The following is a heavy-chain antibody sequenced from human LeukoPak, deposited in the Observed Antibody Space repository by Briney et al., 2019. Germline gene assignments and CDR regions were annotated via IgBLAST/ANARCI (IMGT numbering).Heavy chain of an antibody. D-gene: IGHD3-22*01. CDR2: IRYDGSNK. J-gene: IGHJ4*02. V-gene: IGHV3-30*02. CDR3: AKAGQPYYYDSSGYFDY. Sequence: PPGGSLRLSCAASGFTFSSYGMHWVRQAPGKGLEWVAFIRYDGSNKYYADSVKGRFTISRDNSKNTLYLQMNSLRAEDTAVYYCAKAGQPYYYDSSGYFDYWGQGTLVTVSS. CDR1: GFTFSSYG.